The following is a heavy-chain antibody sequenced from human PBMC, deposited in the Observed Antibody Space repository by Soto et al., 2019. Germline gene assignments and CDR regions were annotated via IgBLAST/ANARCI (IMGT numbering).Heavy chain of an antibody. CDR2: IYHSGST. J-gene: IGHJ3*01. CDR1: GYSTSSGYY. D-gene: IGHD6-6*01. Sequence: PSETLSLTCAVSGYSTSSGYYWGGCRQPPAEGLVWIGSIYHSGSTYYNPSLHSRVTISVDTSKNKFSLKLSAVTAADTAVYYCARDFGIAGRPDAFDFWGQGTMVTVSS. CDR3: ARDFGIAGRPDAFDF. V-gene: IGHV4-38-2*02.